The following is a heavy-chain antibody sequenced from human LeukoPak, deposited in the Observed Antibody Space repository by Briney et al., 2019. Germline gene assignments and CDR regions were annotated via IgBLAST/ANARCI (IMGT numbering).Heavy chain of an antibody. CDR2: IIPIFGTA. V-gene: IGHV1-69*13. D-gene: IGHD2-2*01. CDR3: ARDYCSSTSCYYYYYGMDV. J-gene: IGHJ6*02. Sequence: ASVKVSCKASGGTFSSYAISWVRQAPGQGLEWMGGIIPIFGTANYAQKFQGRVTITADESTSTAYMELSSLRSEDTAVYYCARDYCSSTSCYYYYYGMDVWGQGTTVTVSS. CDR1: GGTFSSYA.